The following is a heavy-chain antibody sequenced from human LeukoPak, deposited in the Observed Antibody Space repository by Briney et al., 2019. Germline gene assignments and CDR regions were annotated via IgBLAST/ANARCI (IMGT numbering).Heavy chain of an antibody. V-gene: IGHV1-3*01. Sequence: ASVTVSCKASGYTFTSYAMHWVRQAPGQRLEWMGWINAGNGNTKYSQKFQGRVTITRDTSASTAYMELSSLRSDDTAVYYCAREAEVVVVPAATWFDPWGQGTLVTVSS. CDR2: INAGNGNT. CDR3: AREAEVVVVPAATWFDP. J-gene: IGHJ5*02. CDR1: GYTFTSYA. D-gene: IGHD2-2*01.